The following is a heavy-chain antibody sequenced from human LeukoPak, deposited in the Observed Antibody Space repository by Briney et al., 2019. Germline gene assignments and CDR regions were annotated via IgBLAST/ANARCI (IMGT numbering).Heavy chain of an antibody. V-gene: IGHV3-33*06. Sequence: GGSLRLSCAASGFTFSHYGMHWVRQTPGAGLEWVDVIWSDGSDKYYAKSVKGRFTISRDNSKNSLFLQMNSLRAEDTAVYYCAKDAQRGFDYSNSLQNWGQGILVTVSS. J-gene: IGHJ1*01. D-gene: IGHD4-11*01. CDR3: AKDAQRGFDYSNSLQN. CDR1: GFTFSHYG. CDR2: IWSDGSDK.